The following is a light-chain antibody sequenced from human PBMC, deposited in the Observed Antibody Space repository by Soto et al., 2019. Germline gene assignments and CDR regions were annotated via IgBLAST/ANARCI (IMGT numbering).Light chain of an antibody. CDR3: QQRSNWPPIT. CDR2: GAS. CDR1: QSVSSRY. Sequence: EVVLTQSPGTLSLSPGERATLSCRASQSVSSRYLAWYQHKPGQAPRLLIYGASSRATGIPDRFSGSGSGTDFTLTISRLEPEDFAVYYCQQRSNWPPITFGQGTRLEIK. V-gene: IGKV3D-20*02. J-gene: IGKJ5*01.